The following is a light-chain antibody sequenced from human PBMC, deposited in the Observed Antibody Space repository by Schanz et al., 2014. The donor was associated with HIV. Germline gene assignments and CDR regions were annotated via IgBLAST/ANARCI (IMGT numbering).Light chain of an antibody. J-gene: IGKJ4*01. CDR2: AAS. CDR3: QQATSFPLT. CDR1: QGISSY. Sequence: IQLTQSPSSLSTSVGDRVTITCRASQGISSYLAWYQQKPGEAPKLLIYAASTLHSGVPSRFSGRGSGTDFTLTISSLQPEDFATYYCQQATSFPLTFGGGTKVEIK. V-gene: IGKV1-9*01.